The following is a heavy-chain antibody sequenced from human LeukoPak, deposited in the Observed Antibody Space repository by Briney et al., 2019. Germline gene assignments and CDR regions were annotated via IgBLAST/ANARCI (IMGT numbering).Heavy chain of an antibody. CDR3: AGSGYSYGYVDWYFDL. Sequence: SETLSLTCAVYGGSFSGYYWSWIRQPPGKGLEWIGEINHSGSTSYNPSLKSRVTISVDTSKNQFSLKLSSVTAADTAVYYCAGSGYSYGYVDWYFDLWGRGTLVTVSS. CDR2: INHSGST. V-gene: IGHV4-34*01. J-gene: IGHJ2*01. CDR1: GGSFSGYY. D-gene: IGHD5-18*01.